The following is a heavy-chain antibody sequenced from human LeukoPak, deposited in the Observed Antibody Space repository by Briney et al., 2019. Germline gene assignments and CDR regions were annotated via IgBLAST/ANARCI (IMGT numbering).Heavy chain of an antibody. V-gene: IGHV3-7*03. CDR3: IRGFEYSSSYYQYYYMDV. CDR1: GFPFNTFW. J-gene: IGHJ6*03. Sequence: GESLRLSCAASGFPFNTFWMSWVRQAPGKGLEWVANIKEDGGEKYYVDSVKGRFTISRDNAKNSLYLQMNSLKTEDTAVYYCIRGFEYSSSYYQYYYMDVWGKGTTVTVSS. D-gene: IGHD6-6*01. CDR2: IKEDGGEK.